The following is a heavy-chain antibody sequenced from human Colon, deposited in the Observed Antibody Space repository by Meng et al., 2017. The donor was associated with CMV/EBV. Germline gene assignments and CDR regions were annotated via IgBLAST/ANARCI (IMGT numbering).Heavy chain of an antibody. CDR2: FDPQHGKT. J-gene: IGHJ3*02. CDR1: GYTLTELS. V-gene: IGHV1-24*01. D-gene: IGHD3/OR15-3a*01. Sequence: SCKVSGYTLTELSMHWVRQAPGKGLEWMGGFDPQHGKTIYAQKFQGRVTMTEDTSTDTAYMQMSSLRSEDTAVFYCTIMTYGGAFEIWGQGTMVTVSS. CDR3: TIMTYGGAFEI.